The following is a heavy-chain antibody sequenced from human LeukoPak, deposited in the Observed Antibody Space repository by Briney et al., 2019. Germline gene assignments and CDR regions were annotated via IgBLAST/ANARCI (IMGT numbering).Heavy chain of an antibody. CDR3: AREGGHSGSPQNLVY. Sequence: GASVKVSCKASGGTFSSYAISWVRQAPGQGLEWMGGIIPIFGTANYAQKFQGRVTITADESTSTAYMELSSLRSEDTAVYYCAREGGHSGSPQNLVYWGQGTLVTVSS. J-gene: IGHJ4*02. V-gene: IGHV1-69*13. CDR1: GGTFSSYA. CDR2: IIPIFGTA. D-gene: IGHD1-26*01.